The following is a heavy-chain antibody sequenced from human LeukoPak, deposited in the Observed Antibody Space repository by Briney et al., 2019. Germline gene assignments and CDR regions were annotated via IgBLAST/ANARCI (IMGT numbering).Heavy chain of an antibody. Sequence: PGGSLRLSCAASGFSFSRYYMGWVRQAPGKGLRWVSLIYSAGSTYYADSVQGRFTISRDDSENTVYLQMDSLRAEDTAVYFCARVFRYSSFDYWGQETLVTVSS. CDR3: ARVFRYSSFDY. CDR2: IYSAGST. D-gene: IGHD3-9*01. J-gene: IGHJ4*02. V-gene: IGHV3-53*01. CDR1: GFSFSRYY.